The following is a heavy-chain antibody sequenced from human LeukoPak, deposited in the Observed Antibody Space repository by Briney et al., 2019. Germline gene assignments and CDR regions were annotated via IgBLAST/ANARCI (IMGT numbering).Heavy chain of an antibody. CDR3: ARGNYDSSGYYYGGGRYGMDV. D-gene: IGHD3-22*01. J-gene: IGHJ6*02. CDR1: GGSISSYY. Sequence: PSETLSLTCTVSGGSISSYYWNWIRQPPGKGLEWIGEINHSGSTNYNPSLKSRVTISVDTSKNQFSLKLSSVTAADTAVYYCARGNYDSSGYYYGGGRYGMDVWGQGTTVTVSS. V-gene: IGHV4-34*01. CDR2: INHSGST.